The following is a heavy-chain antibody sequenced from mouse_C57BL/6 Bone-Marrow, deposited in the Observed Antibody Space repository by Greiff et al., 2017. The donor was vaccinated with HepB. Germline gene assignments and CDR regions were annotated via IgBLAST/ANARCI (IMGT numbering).Heavy chain of an antibody. Sequence: EVKLMESGPELVKPGASVKISCKASGYSFTGYYMNWVKQSPEKSLEWIGEINPSTGGTTYNQKFKAKATLTVDKSSSTAYMQLKSLTSEDSAVYYCARADPYFDYWGQGTTLTVSS. CDR2: INPSTGGT. CDR3: ARADPYFDY. CDR1: GYSFTGYY. V-gene: IGHV1-42*01. J-gene: IGHJ2*01.